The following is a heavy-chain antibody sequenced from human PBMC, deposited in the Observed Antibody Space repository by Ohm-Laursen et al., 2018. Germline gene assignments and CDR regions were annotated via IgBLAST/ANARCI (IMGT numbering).Heavy chain of an antibody. CDR1: GGSISSYY. CDR2: IYTSGST. CDR3: ARDLIAYCPTTSCDNFGMDV. J-gene: IGHJ6*02. Sequence: TLSLTCAVSGGSISSYYWSWIRQPAGKGLEWIGRIYTSGSTNYNPSLKSRVTISVDTSKNQFSLKLTSVTAADTAVYYCARDLIAYCPTTSCDNFGMDVWGQGTTVTVSS. V-gene: IGHV4-4*07. D-gene: IGHD2-2*01.